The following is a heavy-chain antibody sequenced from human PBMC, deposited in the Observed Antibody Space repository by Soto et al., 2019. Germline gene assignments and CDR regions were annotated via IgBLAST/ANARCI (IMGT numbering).Heavy chain of an antibody. V-gene: IGHV4-30-4*01. CDR1: GGSISSGDYY. CDR2: IYYSGST. J-gene: IGHJ4*01. CDR3: ARSPRSISTGGIDF. D-gene: IGHD1-1*01. Sequence: SETLSLTCSVSGGSISSGDYYWNWIRQPPGKGLEWIGHIYYSGSTYYNSSLKSRVTISLDTSKNQFSLKVSSVTAADTAVYFCARSPRSISTGGIDFWGQGILVTVSS.